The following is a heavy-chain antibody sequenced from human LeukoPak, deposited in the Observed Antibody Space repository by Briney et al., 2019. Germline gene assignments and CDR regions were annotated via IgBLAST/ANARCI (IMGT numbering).Heavy chain of an antibody. D-gene: IGHD3-22*01. CDR1: GYTFTSYD. J-gene: IGHJ4*02. CDR3: ATDWGAREGKGSSGYNSPFDY. V-gene: IGHV1-8*01. Sequence: GASVKVSCKASGYTFTSYDINWVRQATGQGLEWMGWMNPNSGNTGYAQKFQGRVTMTEDTSTDTAYMELSSLRSEDTAVYYCATDWGAREGKGSSGYNSPFDYWGQGTLVAVSS. CDR2: MNPNSGNT.